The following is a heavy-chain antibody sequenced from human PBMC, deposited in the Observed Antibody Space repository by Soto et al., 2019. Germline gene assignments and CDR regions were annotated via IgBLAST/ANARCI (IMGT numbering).Heavy chain of an antibody. D-gene: IGHD6-19*01. CDR2: NYYSGSP. V-gene: IGHV4-61*01. J-gene: IGHJ4*02. Sequence: PSETLSLTCTVSGGSVSSGSYYWSWIRQPPGKGLEWSGYNYYSGSPNYNPTLKSRVTISVDTSKNQFSLKLSSVTAADTAVYYCARVLGSGWSVQYFDYWGQGTLVTVSS. CDR3: ARVLGSGWSVQYFDY. CDR1: GGSVSSGSYY.